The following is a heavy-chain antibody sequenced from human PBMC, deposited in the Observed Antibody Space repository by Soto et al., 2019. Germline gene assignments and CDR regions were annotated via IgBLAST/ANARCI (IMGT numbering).Heavy chain of an antibody. CDR2: ISAYNGNT. D-gene: IGHD3-3*01. Sequence: ASVKVSCKASGYTFTIYGISWVRQAPGQGLEWMGWISAYNGNTNYAQKLQGRVTMTTDTSTSTAYMELRSLRSDDTAVYYCARGAPASYYDFWSGSRGYYYYYMDVWGKGTTVTVSS. V-gene: IGHV1-18*01. CDR3: ARGAPASYYDFWSGSRGYYYYYMDV. J-gene: IGHJ6*03. CDR1: GYTFTIYG.